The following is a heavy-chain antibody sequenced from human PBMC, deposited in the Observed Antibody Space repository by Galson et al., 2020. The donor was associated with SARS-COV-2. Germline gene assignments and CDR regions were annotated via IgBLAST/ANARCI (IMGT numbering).Heavy chain of an antibody. J-gene: IGHJ4*02. CDR1: GGPIRSGGYS. D-gene: IGHD3-22*01. Sequence: SGTLCLTFAVPGGPIRSGGYSGSWIRQPTGKGLEGIWYIYYSGSTSYNPSLKRRVTISVDTSKNQSSLKLSSVTAADTAVYYCARARENYYDSSGSYFDYWGQGTLVTVSS. CDR3: ARARENYYDSSGSYFDY. V-gene: IGHV4-30-4*07. CDR2: IYYSGST.